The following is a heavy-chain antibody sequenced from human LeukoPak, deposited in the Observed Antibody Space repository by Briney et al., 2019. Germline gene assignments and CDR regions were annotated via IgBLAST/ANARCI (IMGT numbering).Heavy chain of an antibody. CDR3: ATLWLRGLVAFDI. J-gene: IGHJ3*02. D-gene: IGHD5-18*01. CDR1: GGSFSGYY. V-gene: IGHV4-34*01. Sequence: SETLSLTCAVYGGSFSGYYWSWIRQPPGKGLEWIGEINHSGSTNYNPSLKSRVTISADTSKNPFSLTLSSVTAADTAVYYCATLWLRGLVAFDIWGQGTMVTVSS. CDR2: INHSGST.